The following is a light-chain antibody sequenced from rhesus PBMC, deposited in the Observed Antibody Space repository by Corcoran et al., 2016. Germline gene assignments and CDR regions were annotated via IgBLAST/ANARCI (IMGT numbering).Light chain of an antibody. Sequence: DIQMTQSPSSLSASVGDRVTVNCRASQGINKELSWYQQKPGKAPKRLIYDASSLQTVVSSRFSGSGSGTDYTLTISSLQPEDVATYYCLQDYTTPWTFGQGTKLEIK. CDR2: DAS. CDR1: QGINKE. CDR3: LQDYTTPWT. V-gene: IGKV1-94*01. J-gene: IGKJ1*01.